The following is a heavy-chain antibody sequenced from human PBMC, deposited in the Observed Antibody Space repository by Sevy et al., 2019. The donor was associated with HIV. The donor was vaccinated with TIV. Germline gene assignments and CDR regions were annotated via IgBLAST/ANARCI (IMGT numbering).Heavy chain of an antibody. J-gene: IGHJ4*02. Sequence: GGSLRLSCTASGFTLTNYWMHWVRQAPGKGVVGVSRVDNDGRSTNYPDSVKGRFTISRVNAKNTVYLQMNSLRAEDTAVYYCTRDMYGIDYWGQGTLVTVSS. D-gene: IGHD2-8*01. V-gene: IGHV3-74*01. CDR3: TRDMYGIDY. CDR2: VDNDGRST. CDR1: GFTLTNYW.